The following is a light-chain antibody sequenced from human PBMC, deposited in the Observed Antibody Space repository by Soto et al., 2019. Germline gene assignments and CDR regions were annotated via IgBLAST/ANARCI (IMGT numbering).Light chain of an antibody. CDR1: QSISQY. J-gene: IGKJ2*01. CDR2: DAS. V-gene: IGKV1-5*01. Sequence: DIQMTQSPSSLSASVGDRATITCRASQSISQYLAWYQQKPGKAPKLLIYDASSLEGGIPSRFSGSGSGTKFTLTISSLQPADFATYYCQQYNSESTFGQGTKLGIK. CDR3: QQYNSEST.